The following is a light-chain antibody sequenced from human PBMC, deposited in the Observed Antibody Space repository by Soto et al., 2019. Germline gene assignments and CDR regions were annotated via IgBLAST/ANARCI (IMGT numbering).Light chain of an antibody. V-gene: IGKV4-1*01. J-gene: IGKJ2*01. CDR3: QQYESTPPT. CDR2: WAS. CDR1: QRVLYSSNNKNY. Sequence: DIVMTQSPNSLAGFLGERATINCKSSQRVLYSSNNKNYLAWYQQRPGQPPKLLIYWASTRESGVPDRFSGSGSGTDFTLTITSLQAEDVAVYYCQQYESTPPTFGQGTKLEIK.